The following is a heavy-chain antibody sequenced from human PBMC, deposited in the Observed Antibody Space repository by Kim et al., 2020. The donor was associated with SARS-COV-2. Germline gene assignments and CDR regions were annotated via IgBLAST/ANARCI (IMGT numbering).Heavy chain of an antibody. D-gene: IGHD1-1*01. V-gene: IGHV4-34*01. CDR2: INHSGST. CDR1: GGSFSGYY. Sequence: SETLSLTCAVYGGSFSGYYWSWIRQPPGKGLEWIGEINHSGSTNYNPSLKSRVTISVDTSKNQFSLKLSSVTAADTAVYYCARVNWNDGEEKGAFDYWG. J-gene: IGHJ4*01. CDR3: ARVNWNDGEEKGAFDY.